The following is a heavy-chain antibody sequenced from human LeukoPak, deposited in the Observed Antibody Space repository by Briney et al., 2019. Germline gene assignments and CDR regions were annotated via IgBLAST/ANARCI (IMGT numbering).Heavy chain of an antibody. CDR2: INHSGST. V-gene: IGHV4-34*01. CDR1: GVSFSGYY. CDR3: AREPYYGMDV. Sequence: PSETLSLTCAVYGVSFSGYYWSWIRQPPGKGLEWIGEINHSGSTNYNPSLKSRVTISVDTSKNQFSLKLSSVTAADTAVYYCAREPYYGMDVWGQGTTVTVSS. J-gene: IGHJ6*02.